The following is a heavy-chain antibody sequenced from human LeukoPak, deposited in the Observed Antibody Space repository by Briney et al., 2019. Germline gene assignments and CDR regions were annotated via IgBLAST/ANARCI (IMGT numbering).Heavy chain of an antibody. Sequence: GGSLRLSCAASGFTFSSYGMHWVRQAPGKGLEWVAVISYDGSNKYYADSVKGRFTISRDNSKNTLYLQMNSLRAEDTAVYYCASASDFGVGYGMDVWGQGTTVTVSS. CDR2: ISYDGSNK. CDR1: GFTFSSYG. D-gene: IGHD3-3*01. J-gene: IGHJ6*02. V-gene: IGHV3-30*03. CDR3: ASASDFGVGYGMDV.